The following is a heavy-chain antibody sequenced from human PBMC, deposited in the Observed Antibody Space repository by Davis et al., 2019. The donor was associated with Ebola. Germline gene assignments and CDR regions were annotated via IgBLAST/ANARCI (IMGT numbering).Heavy chain of an antibody. V-gene: IGHV3-23*01. D-gene: IGHD4-17*01. CDR1: GFSLRSHG. CDR2: IRGSGCTDT. J-gene: IGHJ1*01. CDR3: ATEGDGDYITEYFQH. Sequence: PGGSLRLSCAASGFSLRSHGMHWVRQAPGKGLEWVSRIRGSGCTDTFYADSVKGRFTISRDTSKNTLYLEMNGLRDDDTAIYYCATEGDGDYITEYFQHWGQGTLVTVSS.